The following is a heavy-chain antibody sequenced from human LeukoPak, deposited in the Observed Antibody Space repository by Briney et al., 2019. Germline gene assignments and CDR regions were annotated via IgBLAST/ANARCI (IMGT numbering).Heavy chain of an antibody. J-gene: IGHJ1*01. CDR2: ISYDGSNK. V-gene: IGHV3-30*18. Sequence: GGSLRLSCAASGFTVSSSYMNWVRQAPGKGLEWVAVISYDGSNKYYADSVKGRFTISRDNSKNTLYLQMNSLRAEDTAVYYCAKAKSQYSSSRYFQHWGQGTLVTVSS. CDR1: GFTVSSSY. CDR3: AKAKSQYSSSRYFQH. D-gene: IGHD6-13*01.